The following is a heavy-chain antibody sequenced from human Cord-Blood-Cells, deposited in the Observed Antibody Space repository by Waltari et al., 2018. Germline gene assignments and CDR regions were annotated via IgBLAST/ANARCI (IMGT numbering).Heavy chain of an antibody. J-gene: IGHJ3*02. V-gene: IGHV1-2*02. D-gene: IGHD3-3*02. Sequence: QVQLVQSGAEVKKPGASVKVSCKASGYTFTGYYMHWVRQAPGQGLEWTGWINPNRGGTNYAQKFQGRVTMTRDTSISPAYMELSRLRSDDTAVYYCARALAMRHGAFDIWGQGTMVTVSS. CDR3: ARALAMRHGAFDI. CDR2: INPNRGGT. CDR1: GYTFTGYY.